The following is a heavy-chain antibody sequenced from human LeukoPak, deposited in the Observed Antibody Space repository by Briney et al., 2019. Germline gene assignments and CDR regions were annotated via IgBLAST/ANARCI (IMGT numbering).Heavy chain of an antibody. CDR1: GGSISSGGYF. CDR3: ARGGKKTAMVTS. Sequence: SETLSLTCTVSGGSISSGGYFWNWIRQLPGKGLEWIGYIYSSGSTYNPSLKSRVIISLDTSKNQFSLKLDSVTAADTAVYYCARGGKKTAMVTSWGQGTLVTVSS. CDR2: IYSSGST. V-gene: IGHV4-31*03. J-gene: IGHJ4*02. D-gene: IGHD5-18*01.